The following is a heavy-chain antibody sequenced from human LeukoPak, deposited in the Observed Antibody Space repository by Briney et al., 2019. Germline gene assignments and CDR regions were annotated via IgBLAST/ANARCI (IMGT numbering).Heavy chain of an antibody. D-gene: IGHD3-22*01. Sequence: ASVKVSCKASGYTFTSYDINWVRQATGQGLEWMGWMNPNSGNTGYAQKFQGRVTMTRNTSISTAYMELSSLRSEDTAVYYCARGLRYYYDSSGYRIGFDIWGQGTMVTVSS. CDR3: ARGLRYYYDSSGYRIGFDI. J-gene: IGHJ3*02. CDR1: GYTFTSYD. CDR2: MNPNSGNT. V-gene: IGHV1-8*01.